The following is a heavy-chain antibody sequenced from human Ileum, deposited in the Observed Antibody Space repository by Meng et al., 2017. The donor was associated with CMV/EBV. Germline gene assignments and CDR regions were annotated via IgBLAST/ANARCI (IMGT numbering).Heavy chain of an antibody. V-gene: IGHV7-4-1*02. J-gene: IGHJ4*02. CDR2: IDTSTGNP. Sequence: QVQLVQSASELKKPGASVTVSCKASGYNFTSHNIIWVRQAPGQGPEWMGWIDTSTGNPTYAQGFIGRFVFSFDTSVSTAYLQISSLKAEDTAVYYCARDGLSGRYFDYWGQGTLVTVSS. CDR1: GYNFTSHN. D-gene: IGHD1-26*01. CDR3: ARDGLSGRYFDY.